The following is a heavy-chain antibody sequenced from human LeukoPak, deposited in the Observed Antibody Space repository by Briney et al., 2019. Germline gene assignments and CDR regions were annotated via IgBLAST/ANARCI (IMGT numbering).Heavy chain of an antibody. CDR1: GFTFSSYG. Sequence: GMSLRLSCAASGFTFSSYGMHWVRQAPGKGLEWVAVMSFDGSNTHYADSVKGLFPVSRDNSKNTLYLKMTSLRADDTAVYYCARDAGTWGYGYNFDCWGQGTLVTVSS. CDR3: ARDAGTWGYGYNFDC. V-gene: IGHV3-30*03. J-gene: IGHJ4*02. D-gene: IGHD1-1*01. CDR2: MSFDGSNT.